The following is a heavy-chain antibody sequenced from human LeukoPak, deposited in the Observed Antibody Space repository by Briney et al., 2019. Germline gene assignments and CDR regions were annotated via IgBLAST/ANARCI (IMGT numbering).Heavy chain of an antibody. CDR1: GFSVSDYY. V-gene: IGHV3-11*01. Sequence: GGSLTLSCAASGFSVSDYYTSWIRQAPGKGLEWVSVVGNSDNHIDHADSVKGRFTISRDDAKNSVSLHMNSLRVEDTAIYYCAREQSYRFDNWGQGALVTVSS. J-gene: IGHJ4*02. CDR2: VGNSDNHI. D-gene: IGHD2-2*01. CDR3: AREQSYRFDN.